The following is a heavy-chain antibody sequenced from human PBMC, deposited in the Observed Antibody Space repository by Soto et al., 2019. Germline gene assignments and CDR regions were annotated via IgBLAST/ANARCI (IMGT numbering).Heavy chain of an antibody. D-gene: IGHD3-3*01. CDR3: ARAPLLRFLEWSTDY. CDR1: GFTFSSYS. V-gene: IGHV3-21*01. Sequence: LRLSCAASGFTFSSYSMNWVRQAPGKGLGWVSSISSSSSYIYYADSVKGRFTISRDNAKNSLYLQMNSLRAEDTAVYYCARAPLLRFLEWSTDYWGQGTLVTVSS. J-gene: IGHJ4*02. CDR2: ISSSSSYI.